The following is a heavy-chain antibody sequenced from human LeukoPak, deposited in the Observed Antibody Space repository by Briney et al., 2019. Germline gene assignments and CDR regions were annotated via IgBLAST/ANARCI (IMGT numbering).Heavy chain of an antibody. CDR2: IKQDGSNK. V-gene: IGHV3-7*01. Sequence: GGSLRLSCAASGFTFSSYWMSWVRQAPEKGLEWVANIKQDGSNKYYADSVKGRFTISRDNSKNTLYLQMNSLRAEDTAVYYCARDTAMALDYWGQGTLVTVSS. J-gene: IGHJ4*02. D-gene: IGHD5-18*01. CDR3: ARDTAMALDY. CDR1: GFTFSSYW.